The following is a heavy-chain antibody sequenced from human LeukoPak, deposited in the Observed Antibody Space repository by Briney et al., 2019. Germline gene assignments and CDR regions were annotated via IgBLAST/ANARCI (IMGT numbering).Heavy chain of an antibody. CDR2: IYTSGST. CDR1: GRSISSGSYY. Sequence: SQTLSLTCTVSGRSISSGSYYWSWIRQPAGKGLEWIGRIYTSGSTNYNPSLKSRRTISVDTSKNQFSLKLSSVTAADTAVYYCARDRCSSTSCYLAYYYYGMDVWGQGTTVTVSS. J-gene: IGHJ6*02. V-gene: IGHV4-61*02. CDR3: ARDRCSSTSCYLAYYYYGMDV. D-gene: IGHD2-2*01.